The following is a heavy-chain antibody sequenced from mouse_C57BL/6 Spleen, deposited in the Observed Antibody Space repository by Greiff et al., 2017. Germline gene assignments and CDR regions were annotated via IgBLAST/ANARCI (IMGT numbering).Heavy chain of an antibody. V-gene: IGHV1-82*01. CDR2: IYPGDGDT. Sequence: QVQLQQSGPELVKPGASVKISCKASGYAFSSSWMNWVKQRPGKGLEWIGRIYPGDGDTNYNGKFKGKATLTADKSSSTAYMQLSSLTSEDSAVYFCAPYSYFDYWGQGTTLTVSS. D-gene: IGHD1-1*01. J-gene: IGHJ2*01. CDR1: GYAFSSSW. CDR3: APYSYFDY.